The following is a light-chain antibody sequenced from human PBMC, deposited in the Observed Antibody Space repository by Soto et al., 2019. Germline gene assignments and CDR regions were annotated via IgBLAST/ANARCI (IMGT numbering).Light chain of an antibody. Sequence: EIVLTQSPGTLSLSPGERVTLSCRASQSVSNNYLAWYQQKPGQAPRLLIYGASNRATGIPDRFSGSGSGTDFTLTISRPEPEDFAVYYCQQYGSSGAFGQGTKVDIK. CDR2: GAS. J-gene: IGKJ1*01. V-gene: IGKV3-20*01. CDR1: QSVSNNY. CDR3: QQYGSSGA.